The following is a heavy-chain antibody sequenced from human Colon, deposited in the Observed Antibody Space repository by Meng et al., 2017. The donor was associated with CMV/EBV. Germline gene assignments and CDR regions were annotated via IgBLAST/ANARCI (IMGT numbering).Heavy chain of an antibody. CDR3: ARVRIPYNWFDP. CDR2: IYYSGTT. CDR1: GGSISTYY. Sequence: SETLSLTCTVSGGSISTYYWHWIRQPPGKGLEWIGYIYYSGTTNYNPSLKSRVTISVDTSKSQFSLRLTSVTAADTAVYYCARVRIPYNWFDPWGQGTLVTVSS. V-gene: IGHV4-59*01. J-gene: IGHJ5*02. D-gene: IGHD2-21*01.